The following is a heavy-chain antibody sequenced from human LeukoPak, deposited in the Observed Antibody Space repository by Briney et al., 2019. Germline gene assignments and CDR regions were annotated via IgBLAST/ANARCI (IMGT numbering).Heavy chain of an antibody. CDR1: GFTFSKYW. CDR2: INTDGTVT. Sequence: GGPLRLSCAASGFTFSKYWMLWVRQAPGKGLESASRINTDGTVTTYADSVKGRFTVSRDNADNTMFLQMNSVRDEDTAVYYCATKQWLAPPPDSWGQGTPVTVSS. J-gene: IGHJ4*02. V-gene: IGHV3-74*01. CDR3: ATKQWLAPPPDS. D-gene: IGHD6-19*01.